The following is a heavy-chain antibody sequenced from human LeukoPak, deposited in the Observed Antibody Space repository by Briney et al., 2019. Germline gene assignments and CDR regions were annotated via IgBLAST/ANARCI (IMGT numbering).Heavy chain of an antibody. CDR3: ARGVASGVALYYYSP. CDR2: INAGNGNT. CDR1: GYTFTSYS. V-gene: IGHV1-3*01. J-gene: IGHJ5*02. D-gene: IGHD3-10*01. Sequence: GASVKVSCKASGYTFTSYSIHWVRQAPGQRLEWMGWINAGNGNTKYSQKLQDRVTITRDTSASTAYMELSSLRSEDTAVFYCARGVASGVALYYYSPWGQGTLVTVSS.